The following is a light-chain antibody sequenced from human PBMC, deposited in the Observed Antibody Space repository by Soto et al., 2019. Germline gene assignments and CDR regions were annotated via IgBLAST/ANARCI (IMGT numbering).Light chain of an antibody. CDR1: QSVSSN. V-gene: IGKV3-11*01. Sequence: EIVMTQSPATLSVSPWEIATLSCRASQSVSSNLAWYQQKPGQAPRLLIYGASNRATGIPARFSGSGSGTDFTLTISSLEPEDFAVYYCQQRSNWPPITFGHGTRLEIK. CDR2: GAS. J-gene: IGKJ5*01. CDR3: QQRSNWPPIT.